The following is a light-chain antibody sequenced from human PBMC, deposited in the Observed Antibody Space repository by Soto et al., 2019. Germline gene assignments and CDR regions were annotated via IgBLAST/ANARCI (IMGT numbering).Light chain of an antibody. CDR1: QSVSND. Sequence: EMVLRQSPGAVSLSPRDRATLSCRAIQSVSNDYVAWVQQKPGQAPRLLIYGASTRATGVPARFSGSGSGTDFTLTISSLQSEDFAVYYCQQYTNWPPITFGQGRRLANK. V-gene: IGKV3-15*01. CDR3: QQYTNWPPIT. CDR2: GAS. J-gene: IGKJ5*01.